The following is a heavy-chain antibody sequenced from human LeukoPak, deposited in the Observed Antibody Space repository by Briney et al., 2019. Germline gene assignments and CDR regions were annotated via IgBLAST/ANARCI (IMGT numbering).Heavy chain of an antibody. V-gene: IGHV3-23*01. CDR3: AKARFTVTNYFDY. CDR1: GGSVSSGSYY. D-gene: IGHD4-11*01. J-gene: IGHJ4*02. Sequence: ETLSLTCTVSGGSVSSGSYYWSWVRQAPGKGLEWVSAISGSGGSTYYADSVKGRFTISRDNSKNTLYLQMNSLRAEDTAVYYCAKARFTVTNYFDYWGQGTLVTVST. CDR2: ISGSGGST.